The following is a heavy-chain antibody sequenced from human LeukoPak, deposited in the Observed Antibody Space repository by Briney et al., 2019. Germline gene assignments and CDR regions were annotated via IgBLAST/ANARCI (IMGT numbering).Heavy chain of an antibody. J-gene: IGHJ4*02. Sequence: GRSLRLSCAASGFTFDDYAMHWVRQAPGKGLEWVSGISWNSGRIGYADSVKGRFTISRDNAKNSLYLQMNSLRAEDTALYYCAKDRGGWFHFDYWGQGTLVTVSS. D-gene: IGHD6-19*01. CDR2: ISWNSGRI. V-gene: IGHV3-9*01. CDR3: AKDRGGWFHFDY. CDR1: GFTFDDYA.